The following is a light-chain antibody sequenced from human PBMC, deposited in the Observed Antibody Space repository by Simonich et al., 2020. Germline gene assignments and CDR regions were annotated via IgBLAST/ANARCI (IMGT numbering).Light chain of an antibody. J-gene: IGLJ3*02. CDR1: STEVGGYNS. Sequence: QSALTQPASVSGSPGPSITISCPGTSTEVGGYNSISWSQQHPEKAPKLMIYDVSNQPSGVSNRLSGSKSGNTASLTISGLQAEDEADYYCSSYTSSSTWVFGGGTKLTVL. V-gene: IGLV2-14*03. CDR3: SSYTSSSTWV. CDR2: DVS.